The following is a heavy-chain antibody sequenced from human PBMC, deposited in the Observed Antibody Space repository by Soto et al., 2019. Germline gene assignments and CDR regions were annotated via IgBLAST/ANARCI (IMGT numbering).Heavy chain of an antibody. CDR2: ISSSGSTI. Sequence: GGSLRLSCAASGFTFSSYEMNWVRQAPGKGLEWVSYISSSGSTIYYADSVKGRFTISRDNAKNSLYLQMNSPRAEDTAVYYCAIEPCSGGSCYSYYYYGMDVWGQGTTVTVSS. J-gene: IGHJ6*02. CDR3: AIEPCSGGSCYSYYYYGMDV. V-gene: IGHV3-48*03. D-gene: IGHD2-15*01. CDR1: GFTFSSYE.